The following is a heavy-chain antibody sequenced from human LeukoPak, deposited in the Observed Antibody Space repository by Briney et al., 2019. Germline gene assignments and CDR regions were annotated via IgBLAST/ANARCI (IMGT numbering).Heavy chain of an antibody. J-gene: IGHJ4*02. CDR1: GFTFGDYA. CDR2: INHWGST. D-gene: IGHD3-10*01. V-gene: IGHV4-34*01. CDR3: ARQISRSGRFNYYFDY. Sequence: GSLRLSCTASGFTFGDYAMSWIRQPPGKGLEWIGEINHWGSTNYNPSLKSRVTISVDTSKNQFSLKLSSVTAADMAVYSCARQISRSGRFNYYFDYWGQGTLVTVSS.